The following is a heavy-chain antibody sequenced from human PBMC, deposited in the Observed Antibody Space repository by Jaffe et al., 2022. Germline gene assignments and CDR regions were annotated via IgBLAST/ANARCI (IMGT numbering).Heavy chain of an antibody. Sequence: EVQLVESGGGLVQPGRSLRLSCAASGFTFDDYAMHWVRQAPGKGLEWVSGISWNSGSIGYADSVKGRFTISRDNAKNSLYLQMNSLRAEDTALYYCAKELHAVYYYYYMDVWGKGTTVTVSS. CDR3: AKELHAVYYYYYMDV. J-gene: IGHJ6*03. D-gene: IGHD4-4*01. V-gene: IGHV3-9*01. CDR1: GFTFDDYA. CDR2: ISWNSGSI.